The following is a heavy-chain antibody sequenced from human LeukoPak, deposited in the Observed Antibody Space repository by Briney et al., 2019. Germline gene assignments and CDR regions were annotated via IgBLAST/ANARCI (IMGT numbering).Heavy chain of an antibody. V-gene: IGHV3-23*01. J-gene: IGHJ3*02. CDR1: GFTITNYA. CDR3: ARRAYNWGAFDI. Sequence: GGSLRLSCAASGFTITNYAMNWVRQAPGKGLEWVSTLSPSGADTYYADSVKGRFTISRDISKNTLYLQMNSLRAEDTAVYYCARRAYNWGAFDIWGQGTMVTVSS. CDR2: LSPSGADT. D-gene: IGHD5-24*01.